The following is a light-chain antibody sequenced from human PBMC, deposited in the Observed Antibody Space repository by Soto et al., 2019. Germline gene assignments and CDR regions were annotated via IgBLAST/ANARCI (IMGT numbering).Light chain of an antibody. J-gene: IGKJ4*01. CDR3: QQRNRWPLT. Sequence: EIVLTQSPVTLSLSPGERATLSCRASHSVSSDLLWYKQKPGQSHRLLISDPSNRATGIPARFIGSGSGTDFILTISSLAPEDFAVYYCQQRNRWPLTFGGGTRVESK. CDR2: DPS. V-gene: IGKV3-11*01. CDR1: HSVSSD.